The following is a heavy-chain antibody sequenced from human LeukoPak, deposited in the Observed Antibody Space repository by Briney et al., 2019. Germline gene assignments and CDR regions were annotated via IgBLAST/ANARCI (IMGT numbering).Heavy chain of an antibody. CDR2: INHSGST. J-gene: IGHJ6*03. V-gene: IGHV4-34*01. Sequence: SETLSLTCAVYGGSFSGYYWSWIRQPPGKGLEWIGEINHSGSTNYNPSLKSRVTISVDTSKNQFSLKLSSVTAADTAVYYCARDRVNYYDSSGCYRYYYYMDVWGKGTTVTISS. CDR3: ARDRVNYYDSSGCYRYYYYMDV. D-gene: IGHD3-22*01. CDR1: GGSFSGYY.